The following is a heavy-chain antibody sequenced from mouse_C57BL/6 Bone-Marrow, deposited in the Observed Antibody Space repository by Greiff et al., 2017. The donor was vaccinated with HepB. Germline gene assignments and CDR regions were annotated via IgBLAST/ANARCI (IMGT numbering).Heavy chain of an antibody. CDR3: ARHEGEGYYFDY. CDR2: ISSGGSYT. Sequence: EVQLVESGGDLVKPGGSLKLSCAASGFTFSSYGMSWVRQTPDKRLEWVATISSGGSYTYYPDSVQGRFTISRDNAKNTLYLQMSSLKSEDTAMYYCARHEGEGYYFDYWGQGTTLTVSS. J-gene: IGHJ2*01. CDR1: GFTFSSYG. V-gene: IGHV5-6*01.